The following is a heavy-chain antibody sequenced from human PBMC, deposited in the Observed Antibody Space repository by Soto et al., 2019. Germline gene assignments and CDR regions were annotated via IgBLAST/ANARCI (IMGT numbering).Heavy chain of an antibody. CDR2: ISYDGSNK. J-gene: IGHJ4*02. CDR1: GFTFSSYG. Sequence: GGSLRLSCAASGFTFSSYGMHWVRQAPGKGLEWVAVISYDGSNKYYADSVKGRFTISRDNSKNTLYLQMNSLRAEDTAVYYCAKDAYSSSWYFDYWGQGTLVTVSS. V-gene: IGHV3-30*18. CDR3: AKDAYSSSWYFDY. D-gene: IGHD6-13*01.